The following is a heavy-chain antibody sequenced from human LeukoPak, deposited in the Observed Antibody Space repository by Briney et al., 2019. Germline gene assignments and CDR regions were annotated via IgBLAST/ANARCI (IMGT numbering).Heavy chain of an antibody. CDR1: GLTFSSYW. V-gene: IGHV3-7*05. J-gene: IGHJ4*02. CDR3: ARGWLTPTSYYFDY. Sequence: GGSLRLSCAASGLTFSSYWMRWVRQAPGKGLEWVANIKQGVSEKYYVDSVKGRFTISRDNAKNSLYLQMNSLRAEDTAVYYCARGWLTPTSYYFDYWGQGTLVTVSS. CDR2: IKQGVSEK. D-gene: IGHD5-12*01.